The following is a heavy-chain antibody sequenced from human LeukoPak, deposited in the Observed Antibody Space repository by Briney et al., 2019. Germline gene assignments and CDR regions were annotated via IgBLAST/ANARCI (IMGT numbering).Heavy chain of an antibody. D-gene: IGHD6-13*01. Sequence: GGSLRLSCAASGFTFRRYWMSWVRQAPGKGLEWVANINQDGSEKNYVDSVKGRFTISRDNAKNSLYLQMNSLRAEDTAVYYCARDNLGQQLSQTLNDYYGMDVWGQGTTVTVSS. CDR1: GFTFRRYW. J-gene: IGHJ6*02. CDR3: ARDNLGQQLSQTLNDYYGMDV. V-gene: IGHV3-7*01. CDR2: INQDGSEK.